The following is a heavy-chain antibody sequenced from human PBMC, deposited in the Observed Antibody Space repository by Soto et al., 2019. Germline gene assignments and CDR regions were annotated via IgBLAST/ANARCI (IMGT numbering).Heavy chain of an antibody. Sequence: EVLLVASGGGWVQPGGSLRLTCEASGLRFRDEWMTWVRQAPGKGLEWVANIRPDVNDGTLGDSVKGRFTVSRNNAKNSVYLHLSSLRAEDTAVYYCARDAGWNSLDHWGQGALVTVSS. J-gene: IGHJ4*02. CDR2: IRPDVNDG. CDR3: ARDAGWNSLDH. V-gene: IGHV3-7*03. CDR1: GLRFRDEW.